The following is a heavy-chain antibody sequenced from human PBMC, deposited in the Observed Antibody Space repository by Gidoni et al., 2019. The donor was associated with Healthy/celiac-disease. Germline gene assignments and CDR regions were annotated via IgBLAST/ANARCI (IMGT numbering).Heavy chain of an antibody. V-gene: IGHV3-15*07. D-gene: IGHD3-3*01. Sequence: EVQLVASGGGLVKPGGSLRLSCAASGFTFRNAWMNWVRQAPGKGLEWVGRIKSKTDGGTTDYAAPVKGRFTISRDDSKNTLYLQMNSLKTEDTAVYYCTTDQYDFWSGYRGGDYWGQGTLVTVSS. J-gene: IGHJ4*02. CDR1: GFTFRNAW. CDR2: IKSKTDGGTT. CDR3: TTDQYDFWSGYRGGDY.